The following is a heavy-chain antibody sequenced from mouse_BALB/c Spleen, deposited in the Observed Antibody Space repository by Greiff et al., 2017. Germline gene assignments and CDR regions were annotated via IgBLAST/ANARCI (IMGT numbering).Heavy chain of an antibody. D-gene: IGHD2-13*01. Sequence: QVQLQQSGAELAKPGASVKMSCKASGYTFTSYWLHWVKQRPGQGLEWIGYINPSTGYTEYNQKFKDKATLTADKSSSTAYMQLSSLTSEDSAVYYCAREGGDVGPYWGQGTLVTVSA. CDR1: GYTFTSYW. J-gene: IGHJ3*01. CDR2: INPSTGYT. CDR3: AREGGDVGPY. V-gene: IGHV1-7*01.